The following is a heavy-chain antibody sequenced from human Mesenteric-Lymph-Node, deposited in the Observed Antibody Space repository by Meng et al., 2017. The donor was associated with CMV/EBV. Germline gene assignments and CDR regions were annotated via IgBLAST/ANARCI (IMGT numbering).Heavy chain of an antibody. J-gene: IGHJ4*02. CDR3: VRGGGNFDY. V-gene: IGHV6-1*01. CDR2: TFYRSKWYN. D-gene: IGHD2-15*01. Sequence: SQTLSLTGAISGDSVSSYRAAWNWIRQSPSRGLEWLGRTFYRSKWYNEYAVSVKSRITIKPDTSKNQFSLQLNSVTPEDTAVYYCVRGGGNFDYWGQGRLVTVSS. CDR1: GDSVSSYRAA.